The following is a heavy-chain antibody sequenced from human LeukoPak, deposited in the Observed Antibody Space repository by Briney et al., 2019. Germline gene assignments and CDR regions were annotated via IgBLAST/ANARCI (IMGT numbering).Heavy chain of an antibody. J-gene: IGHJ4*02. Sequence: QPGGSLRLSCAASGFTFNIYAMSWVRQAPGKGLEWVSDISGSGGITYYADSVKGRFTISRDNSKNTLYLQVSSLRAEDTAVYYCAKDRAGNSGSLGFDYWGQGTLVTVSS. CDR1: GFTFNIYA. CDR2: ISGSGGIT. D-gene: IGHD5-12*01. V-gene: IGHV3-23*01. CDR3: AKDRAGNSGSLGFDY.